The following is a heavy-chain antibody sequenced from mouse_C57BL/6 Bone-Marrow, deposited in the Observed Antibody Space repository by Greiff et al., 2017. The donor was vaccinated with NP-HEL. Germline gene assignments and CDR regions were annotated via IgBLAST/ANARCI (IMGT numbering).Heavy chain of an antibody. V-gene: IGHV1-39*01. D-gene: IGHD2-3*01. CDR1: GYSFTDYN. CDR3: ARSLQYDGYLAWFAY. J-gene: IGHJ3*01. Sequence: EVQLQQSGPELVKPGASVKISCKASGYSFTDYNMNWVKQSNGKSLEWIGVINPNYGTTSYNQKFKGKATLTVDQSSSTAYMLTNSLTSEDSAVYYCARSLQYDGYLAWFAYWGQGTLVTVSA. CDR2: INPNYGTT.